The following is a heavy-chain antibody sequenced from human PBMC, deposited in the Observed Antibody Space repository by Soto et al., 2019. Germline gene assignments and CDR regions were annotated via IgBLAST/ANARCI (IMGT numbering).Heavy chain of an antibody. CDR2: INSDGSST. Sequence: GGSLRLSCAASGFTFSSYWMHWVRQAPGKGLVWVSRINSDGSSTSYADSVKGRFTISRDNAKNTLYLQMNSLRAEDTAVYYCARDSTLLRYFDWSPFDYWGQGTLVTVSS. V-gene: IGHV3-74*01. J-gene: IGHJ4*02. CDR1: GFTFSSYW. D-gene: IGHD3-9*01. CDR3: ARDSTLLRYFDWSPFDY.